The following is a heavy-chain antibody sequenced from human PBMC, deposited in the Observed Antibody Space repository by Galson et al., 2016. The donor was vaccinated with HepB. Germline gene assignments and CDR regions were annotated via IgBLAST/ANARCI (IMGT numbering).Heavy chain of an antibody. Sequence: SLRLSCAASGFIFNNFGMHWVRQAPGKGLEWVAVISPDGSKIYYADSVKGRFTISRENSKSTLFLQMNSLRADDTAMYYCAKVFRQYSYGYSGWYFDLWGRGTLVTVSS. CDR1: GFIFNNFG. V-gene: IGHV3-30*18. J-gene: IGHJ2*01. D-gene: IGHD5-18*01. CDR3: AKVFRQYSYGYSGWYFDL. CDR2: ISPDGSKI.